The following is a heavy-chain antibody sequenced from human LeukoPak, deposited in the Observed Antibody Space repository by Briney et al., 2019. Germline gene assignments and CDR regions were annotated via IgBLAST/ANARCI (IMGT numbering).Heavy chain of an antibody. CDR1: GGSISSSSYY. CDR2: IYYSGST. CDR3: AKGVQQWLGPSPYYYYMDV. Sequence: SETLSLTCTVSGGSISSSSYYWGWIRQPPGKGLEWIGSIYYSGSTYYNPSLKSRVTISVDTSKNQFSLKLSSVTAADTAVYYCAKGVQQWLGPSPYYYYMDVWGKGTTVTVSS. V-gene: IGHV4-39*01. D-gene: IGHD6-19*01. J-gene: IGHJ6*03.